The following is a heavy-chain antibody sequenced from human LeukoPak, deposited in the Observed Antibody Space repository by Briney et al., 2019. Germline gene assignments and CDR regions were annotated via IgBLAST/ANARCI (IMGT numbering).Heavy chain of an antibody. D-gene: IGHD3-3*01. CDR1: GFTFSSYW. Sequence: GGSLRLSCAASGFTFSSYWMSWVRQAPGKGLEWVANIKQDGSEKYYVDSVKGRFTISRDNAKNSLYLQMNSLRAEDTAVYYCASQRFLEWPRYYYYYMDVWGKGTTVTVSS. V-gene: IGHV3-7*01. J-gene: IGHJ6*03. CDR2: IKQDGSEK. CDR3: ASQRFLEWPRYYYYYMDV.